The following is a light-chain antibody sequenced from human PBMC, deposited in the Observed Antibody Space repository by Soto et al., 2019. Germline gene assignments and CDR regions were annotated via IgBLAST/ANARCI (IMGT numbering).Light chain of an antibody. CDR2: GAS. V-gene: IGKV3-20*01. CDR3: QQYGSSRTWT. Sequence: EIVLTQSPATLSSSPGERATLSCRASQSVGSSYLAWYQQKPGQAPRLLIYGASSRATGIPDRFSGSGSGTDFTLTISRLEPEDFAVYYCQQYGSSRTWTFGQGTKVDIK. J-gene: IGKJ1*01. CDR1: QSVGSSY.